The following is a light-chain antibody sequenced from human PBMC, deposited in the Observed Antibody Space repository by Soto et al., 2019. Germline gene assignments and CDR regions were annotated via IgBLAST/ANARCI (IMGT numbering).Light chain of an antibody. CDR1: QTITNY. Sequence: DIQMTPSPSSLSASXGDRVTITCRASQTITNYLNWYQQQSGKAPKLLIYATDTLQSGVPSRFSGSGSGTDYTLTISSLQPEDFATYYCQQSYNTPQTFGQGTKVDIK. CDR3: QQSYNTPQT. J-gene: IGKJ1*01. CDR2: ATD. V-gene: IGKV1-39*01.